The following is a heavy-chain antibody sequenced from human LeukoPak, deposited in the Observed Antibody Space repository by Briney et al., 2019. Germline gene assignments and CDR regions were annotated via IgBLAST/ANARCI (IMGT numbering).Heavy chain of an antibody. CDR3: AKKDGYTSSWSFDY. V-gene: IGHV3-30*02. CDR1: GFTFITYG. CDR2: IRYDGNNE. Sequence: PGGSLRLSCAASGFTFITYGMHWVRQAPGKGLEWVAFIRYDGNNEYYADSMKGRFTISRDNSKNTLYLQMNNLREEDTAVYYCAKKDGYTSSWSFDYWGQGTLVTVSS. D-gene: IGHD6-13*01. J-gene: IGHJ4*02.